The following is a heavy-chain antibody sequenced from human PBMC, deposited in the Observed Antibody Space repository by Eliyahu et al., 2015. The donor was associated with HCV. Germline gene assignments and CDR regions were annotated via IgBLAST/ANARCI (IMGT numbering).Heavy chain of an antibody. V-gene: IGHV3-73*01. CDR1: GFTFXGXA. Sequence: EVQLVESGGGLVQPGGSLKLSCAAXGFTFXGXAMXWVRQASGKGLEWVGRIRSKANSYATAYAASVKGRFTISRDDSKNTAYLQMNSLKTEDTAVYYCTRQRVLLWFRELSDAFDIWGQGTMVTVSS. CDR2: IRSKANSYAT. D-gene: IGHD3-10*01. CDR3: TRQRVLLWFRELSDAFDI. J-gene: IGHJ3*02.